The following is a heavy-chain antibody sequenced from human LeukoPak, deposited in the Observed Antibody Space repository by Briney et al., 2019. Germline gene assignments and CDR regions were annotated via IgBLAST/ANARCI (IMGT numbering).Heavy chain of an antibody. V-gene: IGHV4-34*01. CDR3: ARASTNYDILTGYYFSYFDY. J-gene: IGHJ4*02. CDR2: INHSGST. Sequence: TSETLSLTCAVYGGSFSGYYWSWIRQPPGKGLEWIGEINHSGSTNYNPSVKSRVTISVDTSKNQFSLKLSSVTAADTAVYYCARASTNYDILTGYYFSYFDYWGQGTLVTVSS. D-gene: IGHD3-9*01. CDR1: GGSFSGYY.